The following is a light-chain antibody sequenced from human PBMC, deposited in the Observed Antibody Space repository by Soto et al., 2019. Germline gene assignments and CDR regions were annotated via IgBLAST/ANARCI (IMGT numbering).Light chain of an antibody. CDR2: DAS. CDR1: QTIGKY. J-gene: IGKJ3*01. V-gene: IGKV1-39*01. CDR3: QQSFSIPFT. Sequence: DIQMTQSPYSLSATVGDRVTITCRASQTIGKYLNCYQQQPGKVPKLLIYDASYLQSGVPSRFSGSESGTDFTLNISDLLPEDFATYYGQQSFSIPFTFGPGTKVDIK.